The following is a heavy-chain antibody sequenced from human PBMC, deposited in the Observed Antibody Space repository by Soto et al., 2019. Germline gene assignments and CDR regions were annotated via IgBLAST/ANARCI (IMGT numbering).Heavy chain of an antibody. CDR2: INPSGGST. CDR1: GYTLTSYY. J-gene: IGHJ6*02. D-gene: IGHD2-2*03. Sequence: GASVKVSCKASGYTLTSYYMHWVRQAPGQGLEWMGIINPSGGSTSYAQKFQGRVTMTRDTSTSTVYMELSSLRSEDTAVYYCARDGGNLLDIVPGSYYYYGMDVWGQGTTVTVSS. CDR3: ARDGGNLLDIVPGSYYYYGMDV. V-gene: IGHV1-46*01.